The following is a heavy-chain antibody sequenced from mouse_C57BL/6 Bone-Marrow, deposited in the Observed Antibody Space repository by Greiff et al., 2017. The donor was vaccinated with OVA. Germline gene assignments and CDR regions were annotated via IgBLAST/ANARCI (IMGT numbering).Heavy chain of an antibody. CDR2: ISDGCSYT. Sequence: EVHLVESGGGLVKPGGSLKLSCAASGFTFSSYAMSWVRQTPEKRLEWVATISDGCSYTYYPDNVKGRFTISRDNAKNNLYLQMSHLKSEDTAMYYCARDREAWFAYWGQGTLVTVSA. CDR3: ARDREAWFAY. V-gene: IGHV5-4*01. D-gene: IGHD3-1*01. CDR1: GFTFSSYA. J-gene: IGHJ3*01.